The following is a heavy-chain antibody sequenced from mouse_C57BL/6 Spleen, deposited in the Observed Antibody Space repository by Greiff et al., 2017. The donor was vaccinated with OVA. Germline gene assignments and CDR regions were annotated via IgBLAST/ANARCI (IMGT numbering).Heavy chain of an antibody. CDR3: TPPYYGSSYGFAY. CDR1: GFNIKDYY. CDR2: IDPEDGDT. D-gene: IGHD1-1*01. Sequence: VQLQQSGAELVRPGASVKLSCTASGFNIKDYYMHWVKQRPEQGLEWIGRIDPEDGDTEYAPKFQGKATMTADTSSNTAYLQLSSLTSEDTAVYYCTPPYYGSSYGFAYWGQGTLVTVSA. V-gene: IGHV14-1*01. J-gene: IGHJ3*01.